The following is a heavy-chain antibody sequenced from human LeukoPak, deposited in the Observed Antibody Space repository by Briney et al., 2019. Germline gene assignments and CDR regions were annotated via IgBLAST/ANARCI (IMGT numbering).Heavy chain of an antibody. D-gene: IGHD6-6*01. CDR1: GGSISSTNW. V-gene: IGHV4-4*02. Sequence: SETLSLTCAVSGGSISSTNWWGWVRQPPGKGLEWIGEIYHSGSTNYNPSLKSRVTISVDKSKNQFSLILSSVTAADTAMYYCATSPHASCFDFWGQGTLVTVSS. J-gene: IGHJ4*02. CDR2: IYHSGST. CDR3: ATSPHASCFDF.